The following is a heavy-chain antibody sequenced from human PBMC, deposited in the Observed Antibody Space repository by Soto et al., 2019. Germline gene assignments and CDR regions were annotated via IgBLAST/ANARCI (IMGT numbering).Heavy chain of an antibody. V-gene: IGHV3-23*01. CDR2: SGSVGST. Sequence: PGGSLGLAGVASGFSFSTYAMNWVRQAPGMGLEWVSTSGSVGSTYYAYSVKVRFTISTDNSKNTLYLQVSSLRADDTALYYCAKLSARDYGAQIDYWAQGTLVTVSS. CDR1: GFSFSTYA. D-gene: IGHD4-17*01. CDR3: AKLSARDYGAQIDY. J-gene: IGHJ4*02.